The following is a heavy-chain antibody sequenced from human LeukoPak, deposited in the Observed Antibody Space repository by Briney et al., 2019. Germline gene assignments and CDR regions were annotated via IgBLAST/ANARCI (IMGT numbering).Heavy chain of an antibody. CDR1: GGTFSSYA. CDR2: IIPIFGTA. CDR3: ARDTFDAAAGTLFDY. Sequence: SVKVSCKASGGTFSSYAISWVRQAPGQGLEWMGGIIPIFGTANYAQKFQGRVTITADESTSTAYMELSSLRSEDTAVYYCARDTFDAAAGTLFDYWGQETLVTVSS. D-gene: IGHD6-13*01. J-gene: IGHJ4*02. V-gene: IGHV1-69*13.